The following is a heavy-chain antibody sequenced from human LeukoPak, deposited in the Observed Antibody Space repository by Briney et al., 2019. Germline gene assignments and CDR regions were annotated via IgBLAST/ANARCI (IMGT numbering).Heavy chain of an antibody. J-gene: IGHJ4*02. CDR1: GFSFSGHS. V-gene: IGHV3-48*04. Sequence: PGGSLRLSCAASGFSFSGHSMNWVRQAPGRGLEWVAFVSDGSTPTYYADSVRGRFTISRDNAENSLYLQMNSLSAEDTAVYYCARNKRATQYYFDYWGQGTLVTVSS. CDR2: VSDGSTPT. CDR3: ARNKRATQYYFDY.